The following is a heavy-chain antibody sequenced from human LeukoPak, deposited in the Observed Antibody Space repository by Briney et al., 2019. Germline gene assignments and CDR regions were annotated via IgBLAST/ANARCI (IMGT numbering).Heavy chain of an antibody. CDR2: IYSGGST. CDR1: GFTVSSNY. Sequence: RTGGSLRLSCAASGFTVSSNYMSWVRQAPGKGLEWVSVIYSGGSTYYADSVKGRFTISRDNSKNTLYLQMNSLRAEDTAVYYCARGESSYCSGGCYFASWGQGTLVTISS. V-gene: IGHV3-66*01. CDR3: ARGESSYCSGGCYFAS. J-gene: IGHJ5*01. D-gene: IGHD2-21*02.